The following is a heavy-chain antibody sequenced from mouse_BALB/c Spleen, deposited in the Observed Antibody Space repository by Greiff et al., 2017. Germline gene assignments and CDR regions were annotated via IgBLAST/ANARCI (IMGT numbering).Heavy chain of an antibody. J-gene: IGHJ2*01. CDR3: ARYLHYFDY. Sequence: VQLQQSGAELARPGASVKLSCKASGYTFTSYWMQWVKQRPGQGLEWIGAIYPGDGDTRYTQKFKGKATLTADKSSSTAYMQLSSLASEDSAVYYCARYLHYFDYWGQGTTLTVSS. CDR1: GYTFTSYW. V-gene: IGHV1-87*01. CDR2: IYPGDGDT.